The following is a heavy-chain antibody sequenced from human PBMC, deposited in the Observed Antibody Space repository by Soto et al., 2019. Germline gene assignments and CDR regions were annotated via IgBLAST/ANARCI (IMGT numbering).Heavy chain of an antibody. V-gene: IGHV3-11*01. CDR3: AGASAEQLFDY. J-gene: IGHJ4*02. CDR2: ISSSGSTI. D-gene: IGHD6-13*01. CDR1: GFTFSDYY. Sequence: GGSLRLSCAASGFTFSDYYMSWIRQAPGKGLEWVSYISSSGSTIYYADSWKGRFTISRDNTKNSLDLQMNSLRAEDTAVYYCAGASAEQLFDYWGQGTLVTVSS.